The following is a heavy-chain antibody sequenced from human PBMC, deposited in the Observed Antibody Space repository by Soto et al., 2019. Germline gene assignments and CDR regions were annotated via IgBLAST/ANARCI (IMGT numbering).Heavy chain of an antibody. CDR1: GGTFSSYA. J-gene: IGHJ6*02. CDR2: IIPIFGTA. D-gene: IGHD3-3*01. CDR3: ARSGFTIFGVVIEPQSGTYYYYGMDV. V-gene: IGHV1-69*06. Sequence: SVKVSCKASGGTFSSYAISWVRQAPGQGLEWMGGIIPIFGTANYAQKFQGRVTITADKSTSTAYMELSSLRSEDTAVYYCARSGFTIFGVVIEPQSGTYYYYGMDVWGQGTTVTVS.